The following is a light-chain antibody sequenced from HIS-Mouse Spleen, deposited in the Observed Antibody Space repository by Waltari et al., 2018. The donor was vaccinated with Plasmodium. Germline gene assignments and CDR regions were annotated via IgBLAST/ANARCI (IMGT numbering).Light chain of an antibody. V-gene: IGLV5-37*01. Sequence: QPVLTQPPSSSASPGDSARLTCTFPSDINVGSYNIYWYHPKPGSPPRYLLYYYSDSDKGQGSGVPSRFSGSKDASANTGILLISGLQSEDEADYYCMIWPSNASGVFGGGTKLTVL. J-gene: IGLJ3*02. CDR1: SDINVGSYN. CDR3: MIWPSNASGV. CDR2: YYSDSDK.